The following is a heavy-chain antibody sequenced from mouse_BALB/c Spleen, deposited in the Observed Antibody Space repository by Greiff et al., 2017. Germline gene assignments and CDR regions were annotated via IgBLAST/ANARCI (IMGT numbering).Heavy chain of an antibody. V-gene: IGHV2-9*02. D-gene: IGHD1-2*01. CDR1: GFSLTSYG. CDR3: ARGGTALYYYAMDY. Sequence: VKLVESGPGLVAPSQSLSITCTVSGFSLTSYGVHWVRQPPGKGLEWLGVIWAGGSTNYNSALMSRLSISKDNSKSQVFLKMNSLQTDDTAMYYCARGGTALYYYAMDYWGQGTSVTVSS. CDR2: IWAGGST. J-gene: IGHJ4*01.